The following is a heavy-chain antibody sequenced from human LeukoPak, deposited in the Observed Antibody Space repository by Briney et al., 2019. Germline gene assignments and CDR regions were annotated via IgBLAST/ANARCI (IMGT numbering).Heavy chain of an antibody. CDR3: AREERWLVLPYYYYHGMDV. CDR2: INPNSGGT. Sequence: ASVKVSCKASGYTFTGYYMHWVRQAPGQGLEWMGRINPNSGGTNYAQKFQGRVTMTRDTSISTAYMELSRLRSDDTAVYYCAREERWLVLPYYYYHGMDVWGQGTTVTVSS. J-gene: IGHJ6*02. V-gene: IGHV1-2*06. CDR1: GYTFTGYY. D-gene: IGHD6-19*01.